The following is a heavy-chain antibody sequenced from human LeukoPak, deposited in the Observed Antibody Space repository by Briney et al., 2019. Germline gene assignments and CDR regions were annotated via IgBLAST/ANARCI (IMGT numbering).Heavy chain of an antibody. Sequence: SETLSLTCTVSGGSISSYYWSWIRRPPGKGLEWIGYIYYGGSTKYNPSLKSRVTISVDMSKNQFSLKLSSVTAADTAVYYCARGGPVGSWFDPWGQGTLVSVSS. V-gene: IGHV4-59*01. CDR3: ARGGPVGSWFDP. CDR2: IYYGGST. D-gene: IGHD1-26*01. CDR1: GGSISSYY. J-gene: IGHJ5*02.